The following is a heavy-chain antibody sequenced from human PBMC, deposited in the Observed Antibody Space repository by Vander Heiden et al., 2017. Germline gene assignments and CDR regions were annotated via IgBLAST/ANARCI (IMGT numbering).Heavy chain of an antibody. CDR2: IVPSFGTT. CDR1: GGTFSSYA. Sequence: ASGGTFSSYAVNWVRQAPGQGLEWMGGIVPSFGTTNYAQQFQGRVTITADKSTSTAYMELSSLRSEDTAVYYCAKDRKSSGYHSSDYWGQGTLVTVSS. D-gene: IGHD3-22*01. CDR3: AKDRKSSGYHSSDY. V-gene: IGHV1-69*06. J-gene: IGHJ4*01.